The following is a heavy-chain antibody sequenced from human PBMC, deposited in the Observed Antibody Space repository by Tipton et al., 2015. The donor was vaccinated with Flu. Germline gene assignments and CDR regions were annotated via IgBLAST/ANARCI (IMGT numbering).Heavy chain of an antibody. V-gene: IGHV4-59*12. J-gene: IGHJ4*02. D-gene: IGHD3-10*01. Sequence: LVQSSETPSLSCSVSNASINNYYWTWIRQPPGKKLEWIGYVYHTGATSYNAALMSRATLSIDTSKDQFSLELNSVTAADTAVYYCARASGAGDQIDFWGQGTPVTVSS. CDR1: NASINNYY. CDR2: VYHTGAT. CDR3: ARASGAGDQIDF.